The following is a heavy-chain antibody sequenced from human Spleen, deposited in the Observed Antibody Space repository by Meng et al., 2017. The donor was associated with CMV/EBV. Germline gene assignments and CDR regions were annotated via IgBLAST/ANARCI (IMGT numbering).Heavy chain of an antibody. CDR3: ARDKVVVVPAALYYYYYGMDV. Sequence: ASVKISCKASGYTFINYGISWVRQAPGQGLEWMGWISGYNGNTNYVQKLQGRVTMTSDTSTSTAYMELRSLRSDDTAVYYCARDKVVVVPAALYYYYYGMDVWGQGTTVTVSS. D-gene: IGHD2-2*01. CDR1: GYTFINYG. V-gene: IGHV1-18*01. CDR2: ISGYNGNT. J-gene: IGHJ6*02.